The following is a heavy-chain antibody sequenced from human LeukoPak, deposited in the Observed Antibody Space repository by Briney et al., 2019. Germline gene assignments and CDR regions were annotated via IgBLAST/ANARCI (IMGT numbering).Heavy chain of an antibody. V-gene: IGHV1-69*11. CDR2: IIPFLGTT. D-gene: IGHD2-21*01. J-gene: IGHJ4*02. Sequence: SVKVSSKASGGVFTTYAISWVRQAPGPGLEWMGSIIPFLGTTNYAQKFQGRVAITADEPTRTAYMELTYVRSDDTAVYYCTIIPNVILFTHYFEYWGQGTLVTVSS. CDR1: GGVFTTYA. CDR3: TIIPNVILFTHYFEY.